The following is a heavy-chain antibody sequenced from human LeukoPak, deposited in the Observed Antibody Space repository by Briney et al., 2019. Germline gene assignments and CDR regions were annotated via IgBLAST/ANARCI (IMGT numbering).Heavy chain of an antibody. CDR3: ARGQKLAS. V-gene: IGHV3-7*04. J-gene: IGHJ5*02. D-gene: IGHD6-13*01. CDR2: INEDGSDK. CDR1: GFTFSTYW. Sequence: PGGSLRLSCAASGFTFSTYWMGWVRQAPGKGLEWVANINEDGSDKYYVDSVKGRFTISRDNAENSLYLQMNSLRADDTAVYYCARGQKLASWGQGTLVAVSS.